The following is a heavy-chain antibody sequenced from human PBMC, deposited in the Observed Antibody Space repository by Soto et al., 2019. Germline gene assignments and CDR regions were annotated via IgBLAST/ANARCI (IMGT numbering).Heavy chain of an antibody. CDR1: GLTVSNAY. Sequence: GGSLRLSCAASGLTVSNAYMAWVRQAPGMGLEWVSVIYDNGTTYYADSVKGRFTISRDTSTNTLSLQMDSLRAEDTAVYYCVKPLPSGRNYGLDVWGQGTTVTVSS. V-gene: IGHV3-53*01. D-gene: IGHD3-10*01. CDR2: IYDNGTT. CDR3: VKPLPSGRNYGLDV. J-gene: IGHJ6*02.